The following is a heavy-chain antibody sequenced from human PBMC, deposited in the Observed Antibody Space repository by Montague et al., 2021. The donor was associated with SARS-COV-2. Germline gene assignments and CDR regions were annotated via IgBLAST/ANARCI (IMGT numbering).Heavy chain of an antibody. V-gene: IGHV4-30-2*01. CDR3: ALPLGGARFDP. CDR1: GGSISNSDYS. J-gene: IGHJ5*02. D-gene: IGHD2-21*02. Sequence: TLSLTCTVSGGSISNSDYSWNWIRQPPGKGLEWIGYIFHSGSTYYSPSLKSRVTISVDRSKNQFSLNLSSVTAADTAMYYCALPLGGARFDPWGQGILVTVSS. CDR2: IFHSGST.